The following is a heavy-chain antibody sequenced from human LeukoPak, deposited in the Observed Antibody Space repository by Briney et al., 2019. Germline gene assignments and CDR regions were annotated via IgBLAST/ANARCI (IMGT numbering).Heavy chain of an antibody. CDR3: ARLSTAVIDSDY. CDR1: GFTFSNFW. J-gene: IGHJ4*02. D-gene: IGHD6-19*01. Sequence: GGSLRLSCAASGFTFSNFWMSWVRQASGKGLEWVANIKQDGSETYYADSVKGRFTISRANARNSLYLQMNSLRVEDTAMYYCARLSTAVIDSDYWGQGTLVTVSS. CDR2: IKQDGSET. V-gene: IGHV3-7*01.